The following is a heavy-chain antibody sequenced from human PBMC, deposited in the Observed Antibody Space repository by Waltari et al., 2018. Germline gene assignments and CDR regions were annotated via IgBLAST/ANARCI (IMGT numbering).Heavy chain of an antibody. Sequence: EVSLVESGGRLVKPGGSRRLSCATSGFFFNNFGLNCFRQAPGKGLEWVATISMSGNIIYYGQSVEGRFTISRDNAKKSVFLQMNSLRADDTATYYCARSRRGDYYDPSSHWGQGTLVTVSS. CDR1: GFFFNNFG. J-gene: IGHJ4*02. CDR2: ISMSGNII. D-gene: IGHD3-16*01. CDR3: ARSRRGDYYDPSSH. V-gene: IGHV3-21*01.